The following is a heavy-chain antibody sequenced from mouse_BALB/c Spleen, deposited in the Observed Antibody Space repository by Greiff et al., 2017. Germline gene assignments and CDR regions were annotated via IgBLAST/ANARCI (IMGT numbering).Heavy chain of an antibody. V-gene: IGHV14-3*02. D-gene: IGHD1-1*01. J-gene: IGHJ1*01. CDR1: GFNIKDTY. CDR3: ARVYYYGSSYVHFDV. Sequence: EVQVVESGAELVKPGASVKLSCTASGFNIKDTYMHWVKQRPEQGLEWIGRIDPANGNTKYDPKFQGKATITADTSSNTAYLQLSSLTSEDTAVYYCARVYYYGSSYVHFDVWGAGTTVTVSS. CDR2: IDPANGNT.